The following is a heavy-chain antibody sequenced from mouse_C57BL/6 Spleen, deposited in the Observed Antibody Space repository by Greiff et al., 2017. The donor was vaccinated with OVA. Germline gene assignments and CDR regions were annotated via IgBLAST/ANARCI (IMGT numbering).Heavy chain of an antibody. CDR3: AREGGLGFYFDY. D-gene: IGHD2-14*01. J-gene: IGHJ2*01. Sequence: EVNVVESEGGLVQPGSSMKLSCTASGFTFSDYYMAWVRQVPEKGLEWVANINYDGSSTYYLDSLKSRFIISRDNAKNILYLQMSSLKSEDTATYYCAREGGLGFYFDYWGQGTTLTVSS. V-gene: IGHV5-16*01. CDR1: GFTFSDYY. CDR2: INYDGSST.